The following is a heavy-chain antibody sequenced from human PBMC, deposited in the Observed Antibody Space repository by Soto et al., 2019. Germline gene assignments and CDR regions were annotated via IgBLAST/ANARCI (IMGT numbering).Heavy chain of an antibody. J-gene: IGHJ4*02. Sequence: QVQLQESGPGLVKPSGTLSLTCAVSGGSISSSNWWSWVRQPPGKGLEWIGEIYHSGSTNHNPSLNSRDTISENRSKNQFALKLSSQPAAATAVYYCARLKFEQQLARGYYFNSWGQGTLVTLSS. CDR2: IYHSGST. CDR1: GGSISSSNW. V-gene: IGHV4-4*02. D-gene: IGHD6-13*01. CDR3: ARLKFEQQLARGYYFNS.